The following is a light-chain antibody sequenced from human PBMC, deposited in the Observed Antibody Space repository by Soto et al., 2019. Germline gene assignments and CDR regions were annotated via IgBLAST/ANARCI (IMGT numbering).Light chain of an antibody. Sequence: DIQMTQSPSSLSASVGDRVTITCRASQGISNYFAWYQHKPGKDPKLLIYASSTLPSAYPSRFSRSGSWTDFTLTISSLQPEDVATYYCQKYNSAPLTFGVGTKVESK. CDR2: ASS. V-gene: IGKV1-27*01. CDR3: QKYNSAPLT. J-gene: IGKJ4*01. CDR1: QGISNY.